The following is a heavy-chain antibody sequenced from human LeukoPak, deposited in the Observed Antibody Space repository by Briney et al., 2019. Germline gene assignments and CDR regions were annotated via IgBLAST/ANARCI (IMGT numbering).Heavy chain of an antibody. V-gene: IGHV3-74*01. Sequence: GGSLRLSCAASGFTFSNHWMHWVRQAPGKGLMWVSRINRDGSRTDYADSVKGRFTISRDDVKNTLYLQVNSLRAEDTAVYFCARGGSDTAMAHDYWGQGTLVTVSS. CDR2: INRDGSRT. D-gene: IGHD5-18*01. CDR1: GFTFSNHW. J-gene: IGHJ4*02. CDR3: ARGGSDTAMAHDY.